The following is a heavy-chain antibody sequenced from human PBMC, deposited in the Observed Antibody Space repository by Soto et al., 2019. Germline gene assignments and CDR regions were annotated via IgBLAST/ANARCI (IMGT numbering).Heavy chain of an antibody. Sequence: GGSLRLSCAASGFTVSSNYMSWVRQAPGKGLEWVSVIYSGGSTYYADSVKGRFTISRHNSKNTLYLQMNSLRAEDTAVYYCARGGPSSSSMMGISDYYYYYMDVWGKGTTVTVSS. V-gene: IGHV3-53*04. CDR3: ARGGPSSSSMMGISDYYYYYMDV. CDR1: GFTVSSNY. D-gene: IGHD6-6*01. CDR2: IYSGGST. J-gene: IGHJ6*03.